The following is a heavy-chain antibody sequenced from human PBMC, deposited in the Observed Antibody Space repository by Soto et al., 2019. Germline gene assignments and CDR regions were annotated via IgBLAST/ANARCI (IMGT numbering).Heavy chain of an antibody. CDR3: ARHGSGNNYYYSIDV. J-gene: IGHJ6*02. D-gene: IGHD3-10*01. CDR1: GYTFTSYW. CDR2: IYPGDSET. Sequence: PGEALKISCKGSGYTFTSYWIGWVRQVPGKGLEWMGIIYPGDSETTYSPSFQGQVTISADKSISTAYLQWSSLKASDTAMYYCARHGSGNNYYYSIDVWGQGTTVTVSS. V-gene: IGHV5-51*01.